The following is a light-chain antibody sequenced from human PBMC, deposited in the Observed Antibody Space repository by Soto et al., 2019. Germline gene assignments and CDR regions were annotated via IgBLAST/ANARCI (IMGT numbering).Light chain of an antibody. CDR1: QGINIY. CDR2: AAS. Sequence: DVQMTQSPSSLSASVGDTVTIDCRTSQGINIYLNWYRQKPGRAPELVIYAASNLHTGVPSRFSGVGSGTEFTLTIDNVQLEDFTTYYCQQTYTNFFAFGPGNKVDIQ. CDR3: QQTYTNFFA. V-gene: IGKV1-39*01. J-gene: IGKJ3*01.